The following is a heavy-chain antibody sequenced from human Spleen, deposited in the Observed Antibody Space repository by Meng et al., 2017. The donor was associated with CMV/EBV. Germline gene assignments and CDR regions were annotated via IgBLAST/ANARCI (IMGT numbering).Heavy chain of an antibody. V-gene: IGHV3-11*01. Sequence: SCAGSGFSFGNYDMNWVCQAPGKGLEWVSYISSSGSTIYYADSVKGRFTISRDNAKNSLYLQMNSLRAEDTAVYYCARIIITGTGDFDCWGQGTLVTVSS. D-gene: IGHD1/OR15-1a*01. CDR2: ISSSGSTI. CDR1: GFSFGNYD. CDR3: ARIIITGTGDFDC. J-gene: IGHJ4*02.